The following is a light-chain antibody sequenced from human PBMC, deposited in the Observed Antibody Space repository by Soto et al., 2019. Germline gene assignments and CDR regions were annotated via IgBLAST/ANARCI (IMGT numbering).Light chain of an antibody. J-gene: IGKJ1*01. CDR1: ESVSTY. Sequence: EVVLTQSPATLSVSPGERAILSCRASESVSTYLAWYQQKPGQAPRLLIYEASARATGIPSRFSGSGSGTEFTLTINSLQSEDFAVYYCHQYNDWRTFGQGTRVEIK. V-gene: IGKV3-15*01. CDR2: EAS. CDR3: HQYNDWRT.